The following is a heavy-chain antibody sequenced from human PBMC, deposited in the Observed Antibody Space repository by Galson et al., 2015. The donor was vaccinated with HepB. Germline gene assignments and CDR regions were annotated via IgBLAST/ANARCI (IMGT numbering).Heavy chain of an antibody. J-gene: IGHJ3*02. D-gene: IGHD1-26*01. Sequence: SVKVSCKASGYTFTSYYMHWVRQAPGQGLEWMGIINPSGGSTSYAQKFQGRVTMTRDTSTSTVYMELSSLRSEDTAVYYCARGNRVATKTRRDDAFDIWGQGTMVTVS. CDR2: INPSGGST. V-gene: IGHV1-46*01. CDR3: ARGNRVATKTRRDDAFDI. CDR1: GYTFTSYY.